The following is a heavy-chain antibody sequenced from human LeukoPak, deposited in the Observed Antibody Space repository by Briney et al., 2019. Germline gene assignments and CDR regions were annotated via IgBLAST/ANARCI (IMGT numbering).Heavy chain of an antibody. CDR2: IYTSGST. V-gene: IGHV4-61*02. Sequence: SETLSLTCTVSGGSISSGSYYWSWIRQPAGKGLEWIGRIYTSGSTNYNPSLKSRVTISVDTSKNQFSLKLSSVTAADTAVYYCARGYCSGGSCSYFDYWGQEPWSPSPQ. J-gene: IGHJ4*01. D-gene: IGHD2-15*01. CDR1: GGSISSGSYY. CDR3: ARGYCSGGSCSYFDY.